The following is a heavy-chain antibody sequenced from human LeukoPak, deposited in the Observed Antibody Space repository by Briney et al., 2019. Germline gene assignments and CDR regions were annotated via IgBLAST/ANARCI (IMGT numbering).Heavy chain of an antibody. V-gene: IGHV1-69*13. CDR2: IIPIFGTA. D-gene: IGHD3-22*01. CDR3: ATGRGYYDSSGYYSNSPETNAFDI. Sequence: SVKVSCKASGGTFSSYAISWVRQAPGQGLEWMGGIIPIFGTANYTQKFQGRVTITADESTSTAYMELSSLRSEDTAVYYCATGRGYYDSSGYYSNSPETNAFDIWGQGTMVTVSS. CDR1: GGTFSSYA. J-gene: IGHJ3*02.